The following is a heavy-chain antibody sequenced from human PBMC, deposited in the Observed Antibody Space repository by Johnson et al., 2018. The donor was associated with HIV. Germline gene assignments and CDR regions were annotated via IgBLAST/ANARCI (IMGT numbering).Heavy chain of an antibody. J-gene: IGHJ3*02. V-gene: IGHV3-11*04. CDR2: ISGSGFDT. CDR1: NFTFKDYY. CDR3: ARAPYNWNAGLFGAFDI. Sequence: QVQLVESGGDLIKPGGSLRLSCAASNFTFKDYYMNWIRQAPGKGLEWISYISGSGFDTFYADSVKGRFTISRDNATKSLYLQMSSLKAEDTAVYYCARAPYNWNAGLFGAFDIWGQGTMVTVSS. D-gene: IGHD1-20*01.